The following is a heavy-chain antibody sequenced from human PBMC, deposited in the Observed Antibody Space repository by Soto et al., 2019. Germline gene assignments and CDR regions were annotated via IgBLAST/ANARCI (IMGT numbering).Heavy chain of an antibody. CDR1: GFTFSSYS. CDR2: ISSSSTTK. Sequence: EVQLVESGGGLVQPGGSLRLSCAASGFTFSSYSMNWVRQAPGKGLEWVSYISSSSTTKYYADSVKGRFTISRDNAKNSLYLKMNSLRAEDTAVYYCARDGCSGSSCLNWFDPWGQGTLVTVSS. V-gene: IGHV3-48*01. CDR3: ARDGCSGSSCLNWFDP. J-gene: IGHJ5*02. D-gene: IGHD2-15*01.